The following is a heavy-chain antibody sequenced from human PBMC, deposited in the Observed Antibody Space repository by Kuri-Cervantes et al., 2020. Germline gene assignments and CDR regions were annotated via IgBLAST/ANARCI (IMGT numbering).Heavy chain of an antibody. CDR1: GSTFSNYG. Sequence: SVKVSCKTSGSTFSNYGIGWVRQAPGEGLAWMGGIIPILGTTHYAQKFQDRVTFTADESTSTAYMELSSLRSEDTAVYYCAREPPPSYYYDISPLDPWGQGTLVTVSS. J-gene: IGHJ5*02. CDR2: IIPILGTT. CDR3: AREPPPSYYYDISPLDP. V-gene: IGHV1-69*13. D-gene: IGHD3-22*01.